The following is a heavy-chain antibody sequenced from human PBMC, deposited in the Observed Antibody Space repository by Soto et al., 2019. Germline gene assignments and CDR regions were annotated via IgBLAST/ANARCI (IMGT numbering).Heavy chain of an antibody. J-gene: IGHJ4*02. CDR1: GGTLSSYT. D-gene: IGHD2-15*01. CDR3: ARVKGYCGDTSCPAFDY. Sequence: ASVKVSCKASGGTLSSYTFSWVRQAPGQGLERMGRVIPNLGVTNYAKKFQGRFTIVVDTSTSTAYMELNSLRYEDTAVYYCARVKGYCGDTSCPAFDYWGRGPLVTVSS. CDR2: VIPNLGVT. V-gene: IGHV1-69*02.